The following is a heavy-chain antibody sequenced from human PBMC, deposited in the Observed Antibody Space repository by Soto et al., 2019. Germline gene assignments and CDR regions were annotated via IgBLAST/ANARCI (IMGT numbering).Heavy chain of an antibody. CDR2: ISAYNGNT. V-gene: IGHV1-18*01. Sequence: GASVKVSCKASGYTFTSYGISWVRQAPGQGLEWMGWISAYNGNTNYAQKLQGRVTMTTDTSTSTAYMELRSLRSDDTAVCYCARDYYDSSGYYYLRDAFDIWGQGTMVTVSS. J-gene: IGHJ3*02. D-gene: IGHD3-22*01. CDR3: ARDYYDSSGYYYLRDAFDI. CDR1: GYTFTSYG.